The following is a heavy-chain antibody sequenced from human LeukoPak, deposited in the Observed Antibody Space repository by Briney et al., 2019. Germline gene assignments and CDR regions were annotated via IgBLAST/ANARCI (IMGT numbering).Heavy chain of an antibody. J-gene: IGHJ4*02. V-gene: IGHV4-59*01. CDR1: GGSISSYY. Sequence: PSETLSLTCTVSGGSISSYYWSWIRQPPGKGLEWIGYIYYSGSTNYNPSLKSRVTISVDTSKNQFSLKLSSVTAADTAVYYCAGSGYSYGPPGFDYWGQGTLVTVSS. CDR2: IYYSGST. CDR3: AGSGYSYGPPGFDY. D-gene: IGHD5-18*01.